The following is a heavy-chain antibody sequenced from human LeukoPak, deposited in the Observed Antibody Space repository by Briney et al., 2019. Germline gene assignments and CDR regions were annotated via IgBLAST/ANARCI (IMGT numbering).Heavy chain of an antibody. CDR3: AKTRDASDDYFDY. Sequence: PGGSLRLSCAASGFTFSSYAMSWVRQAPGKGLEWVSAISGSGGSTCYADSVKGRFTISRDNSKNTLYLQMNSLRAEDTAVYYCAKTRDASDDYFDYWGQGTPVTVSS. CDR1: GFTFSSYA. D-gene: IGHD2-2*01. CDR2: ISGSGGST. V-gene: IGHV3-23*01. J-gene: IGHJ4*02.